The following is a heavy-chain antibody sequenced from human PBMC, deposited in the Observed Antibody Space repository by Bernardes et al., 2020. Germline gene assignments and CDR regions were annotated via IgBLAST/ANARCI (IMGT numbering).Heavy chain of an antibody. D-gene: IGHD2-2*01. CDR3: TFFIVGVLAATDLDY. CDR1: GFTFSSYA. CDR2: ISGSGGST. J-gene: IGHJ4*02. V-gene: IGHV3-23*01. Sequence: GGSLRLSCAASGFTFSSYAMSWVRQAPGKGLEWVSAISGSGGSTYYADSVKGRFTISRDNSKNTLYLQMNSLRAEDTAVYYCTFFIVGVLAATDLDYWGQGTLVTVSS.